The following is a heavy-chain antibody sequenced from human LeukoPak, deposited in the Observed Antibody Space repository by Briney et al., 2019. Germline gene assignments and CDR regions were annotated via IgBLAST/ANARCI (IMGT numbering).Heavy chain of an antibody. CDR1: GYTFTSYD. J-gene: IGHJ6*03. Sequence: ASVKVSCKASGYTFTSYDINWVRQATGQGLEWMGWMNPNSGNTGYAQKFQGRVTMTRNTSISTAYMELSSLRSEDTAVYYCARVGGYYDSSGYYPLPLYYCYYYMDVWGKGTTVTVSS. CDR3: ARVGGYYDSSGYYPLPLYYCYYYMDV. CDR2: MNPNSGNT. V-gene: IGHV1-8*01. D-gene: IGHD3-22*01.